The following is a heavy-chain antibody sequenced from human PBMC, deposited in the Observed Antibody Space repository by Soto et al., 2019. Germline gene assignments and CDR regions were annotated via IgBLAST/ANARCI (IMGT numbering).Heavy chain of an antibody. D-gene: IGHD2-21*02. J-gene: IGHJ6*02. Sequence: PGGSLRLSCAASGFTFSSYNMHWVRKAPGKGLEWVSSIGTRSDIYYADSVKGRFTISRDNAKNSLSLQMNSMTAEDTAVYYCAREETAWPLAYGLDVWGQGTTVTVSS. CDR2: IGTRSDI. CDR3: AREETAWPLAYGLDV. CDR1: GFTFSSYN. V-gene: IGHV3-21*01.